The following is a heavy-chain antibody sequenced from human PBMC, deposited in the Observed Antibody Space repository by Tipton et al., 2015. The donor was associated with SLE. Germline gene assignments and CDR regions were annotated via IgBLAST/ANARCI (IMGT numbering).Heavy chain of an antibody. V-gene: IGHV1-46*01. D-gene: IGHD6-13*01. Sequence: QSGAEVKKPGASVKVSCKASGYTFTSYYVHWVRQAPGQGLEWMGIINPSGGSTSYAQKFQGRVTMTRDTSTSTVYMELSSLRSEDTAVYYCARGMRSYSIRGAFDIWGQGTMVTVSS. J-gene: IGHJ3*02. CDR1: GYTFTSYY. CDR2: INPSGGST. CDR3: ARGMRSYSIRGAFDI.